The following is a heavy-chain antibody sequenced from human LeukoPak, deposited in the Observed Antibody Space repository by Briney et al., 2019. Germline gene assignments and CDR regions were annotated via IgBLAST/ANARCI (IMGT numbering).Heavy chain of an antibody. J-gene: IGHJ5*02. CDR3: ARDPYYDFWSGYSSWFDP. CDR1: GYTFTSYG. V-gene: IGHV1-18*01. Sequence: ASVKVSCKASGYTFTSYGISWVRQAPGQGLEWMGWISAYNGNTNYEQKLQGRVTMTTDTSTSTAYMELRSLRSDDTAVYYCARDPYYDFWSGYSSWFDPWGQGTLVTVSS. CDR2: ISAYNGNT. D-gene: IGHD3-3*01.